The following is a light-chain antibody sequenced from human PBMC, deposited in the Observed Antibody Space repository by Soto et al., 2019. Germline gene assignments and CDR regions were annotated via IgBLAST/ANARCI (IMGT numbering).Light chain of an antibody. J-gene: IGKJ4*01. CDR2: GAS. CDR3: QQYGSSPLT. V-gene: IGKV3-20*01. CDR1: QSVSSSY. Sequence: EIVLTQSPGTLSLSPGERATHSCRASQSVSSSYLAWYQQKPGQAPRLLIYGASSRATGIPDRFSGSGSGTDLTLTISRLEPEDFAVYYCQQYGSSPLTFGGGTKV.